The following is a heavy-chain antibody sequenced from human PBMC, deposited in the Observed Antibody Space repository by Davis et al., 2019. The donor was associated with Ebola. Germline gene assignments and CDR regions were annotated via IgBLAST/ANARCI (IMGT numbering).Heavy chain of an antibody. D-gene: IGHD5-12*01. CDR2: ISSSSSTI. V-gene: IGHV3-48*02. J-gene: IGHJ6*02. Sequence: GGSLRLSCAASGFTFSSYSMNWVRQAPGKGLEWVSYISSSSSTIYYADSVKGRFTISRDNAKNSLYLQMNSLRDEDTAVYYCAREGGLRDIALGYYYGMDVWGQGTTVTVSS. CDR1: GFTFSSYS. CDR3: AREGGLRDIALGYYYGMDV.